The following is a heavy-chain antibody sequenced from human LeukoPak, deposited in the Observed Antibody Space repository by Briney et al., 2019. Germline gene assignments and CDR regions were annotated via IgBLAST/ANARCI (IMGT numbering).Heavy chain of an antibody. CDR3: ARQLPTAAADTRGYFDY. Sequence: SETLSLTCSVSGGSISNADYYWGWIRQAPGKGLEWIGSMFYGGTNHHNPSLKSRATISVDTSKNQFSLKLTSVTAADAAIYYCARQLPTAAADTRGYFDYWGQGAVVTVSS. J-gene: IGHJ4*01. V-gene: IGHV4-39*01. CDR2: MFYGGTN. CDR1: GGSISNADYY. D-gene: IGHD6-13*01.